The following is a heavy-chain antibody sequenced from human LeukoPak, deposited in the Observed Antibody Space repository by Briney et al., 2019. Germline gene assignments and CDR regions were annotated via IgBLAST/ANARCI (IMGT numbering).Heavy chain of an antibody. J-gene: IGHJ4*02. Sequence: SQTLSLTCAISGDSVSINSVTWNWIRQSPSRGLEWLGRTYYRSTWYNDYAVSVRGRITVNPDTSKNQFSLRLHSVTAADTAVYYCARRPGGTSSPAERFDYWGQGTLVTVSS. D-gene: IGHD4-23*01. CDR1: GDSVSINSVT. CDR2: TYYRSTWYN. V-gene: IGHV6-1*01. CDR3: ARRPGGTSSPAERFDY.